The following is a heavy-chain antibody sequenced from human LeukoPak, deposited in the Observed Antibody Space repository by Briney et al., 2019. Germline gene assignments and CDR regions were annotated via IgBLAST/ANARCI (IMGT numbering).Heavy chain of an antibody. J-gene: IGHJ6*02. CDR2: IHYSGIT. CDR3: ATSRRGTPIYYGVDV. Sequence: SETLSLTCTVSGGSISSYYWSWIRQPPGKGLEWIGYIHYSGITNYNPSLKSQVTISVDTSKNQFSLRLNSVTAADTAVYYCATSRRGTPIYYGVDVWGQGTTVTVSS. CDR1: GGSISSYY. D-gene: IGHD1-14*01. V-gene: IGHV4-59*08.